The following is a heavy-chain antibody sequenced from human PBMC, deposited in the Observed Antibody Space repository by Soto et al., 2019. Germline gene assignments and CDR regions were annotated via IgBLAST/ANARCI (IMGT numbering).Heavy chain of an antibody. D-gene: IGHD3-10*01. Sequence: QVQLVQSGAEVKKPGASVKVSCKASGYTFTSYGFSWVRQAPGQGLEWMGWISAYTGNTNYAQKLQGRVTMTTDTSTNTPYMYLRSLSSGDTSVYYCAINPSMRRASGSYYVWFDPWGQGTLVIVSA. V-gene: IGHV1-18*01. J-gene: IGHJ5*02. CDR3: AINPSMRRASGSYYVWFDP. CDR1: GYTFTSYG. CDR2: ISAYTGNT.